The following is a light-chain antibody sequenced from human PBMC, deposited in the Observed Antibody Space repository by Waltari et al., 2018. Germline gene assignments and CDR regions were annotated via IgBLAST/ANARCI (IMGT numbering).Light chain of an antibody. CDR2: SNN. V-gene: IGLV1-44*01. Sequence: QSVLTQPPSASGTPGQRVTISCSRSSSNIGSNTVNGHQQLPGTTPKLLIYSNNHPPSEVTDRVSGSKSGISASLGSSGLQSEDEADYYCAAWDDSLNGIYVFGTGTKVTVL. CDR1: SSNIGSNT. CDR3: AAWDDSLNGIYV. J-gene: IGLJ1*01.